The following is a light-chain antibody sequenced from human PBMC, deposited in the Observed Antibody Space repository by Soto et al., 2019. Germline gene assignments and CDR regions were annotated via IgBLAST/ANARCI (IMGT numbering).Light chain of an antibody. CDR1: SSDVGGYNY. V-gene: IGLV2-8*01. J-gene: IGLJ2*01. CDR3: SSYAGSNNLV. CDR2: EVS. Sequence: QSALTQPPSASGSPGQSVTISCTGTSSDVGGYNYVSWYQQHPGKAPKLMIYEVSKRPSGVPDRFSGSKSGNTAPLTVSGLQADDEADYCSSYAGSNNLVFGGGTKLTVL.